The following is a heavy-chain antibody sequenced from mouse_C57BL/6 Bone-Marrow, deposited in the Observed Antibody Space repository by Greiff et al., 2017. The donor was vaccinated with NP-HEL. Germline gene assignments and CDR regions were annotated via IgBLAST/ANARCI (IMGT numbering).Heavy chain of an antibody. CDR3: ARVDYDGEGYFDY. D-gene: IGHD2-4*01. Sequence: VQLQQSGPVLVKPGASVKMSCKASGYTFTDYYMNWVKQSHGKSLEWIGVINPYNGGTSYNQKFKGKATLTVDKSSSTAYMELNSLTSEDSAVYYCARVDYDGEGYFDYWGQGTTLTVSS. CDR1: GYTFTDYY. CDR2: INPYNGGT. J-gene: IGHJ2*01. V-gene: IGHV1-19*01.